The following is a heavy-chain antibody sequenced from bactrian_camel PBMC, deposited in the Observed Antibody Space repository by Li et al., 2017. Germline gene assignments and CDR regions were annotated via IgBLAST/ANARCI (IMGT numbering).Heavy chain of an antibody. J-gene: IGHJ6*01. V-gene: IGHV3S54*01. Sequence: HVQLVESGGGSVQAGGSLTLSCAASGGTASTNAMAWFRQAPEKKREGLAVIYTDGSTTHLPGGSAYYADSVKDRFTISHENAENTVYLHMASLKTEDTAMYYCSQGSSRGQGTQVTVS. CDR2: IYTDGSTTHLPGGSA. CDR1: GGTASTNA. CDR3: SQGSS.